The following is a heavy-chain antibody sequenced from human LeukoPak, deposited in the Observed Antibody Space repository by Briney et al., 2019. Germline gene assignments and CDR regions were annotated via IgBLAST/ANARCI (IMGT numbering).Heavy chain of an antibody. CDR2: IYSGGTT. CDR3: ARVLAVAGPFDY. D-gene: IGHD6-19*01. CDR1: GFTVSSSY. J-gene: IGHJ4*02. Sequence: GGSLRLSCAASGFTVSSSYMSWVRQAPGKGLEWVSIIYSGGTTSYADSVKGRFTVSRGNSKNTLFLQMNSLRADDTAVYYCARVLAVAGPFDYWGQGTLVTVSS. V-gene: IGHV3-53*01.